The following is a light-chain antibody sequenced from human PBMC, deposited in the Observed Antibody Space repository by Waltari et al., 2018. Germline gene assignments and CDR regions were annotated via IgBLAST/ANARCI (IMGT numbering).Light chain of an antibody. CDR1: STHLARSYR. V-gene: IGLV2-23*01. CDR2: EAT. CDR3: CSYTGSSTSYG. Sequence: QSALSQPASVTRPPGQSLTTTFADASTHLARSYRVALYQHHPNRAPKLIIYEATKRPSGISHRFSGAKSGATASLRISGLQADDEADYYCCSYTGSSTSYGCGGGTKVTVL. J-gene: IGLJ1*01.